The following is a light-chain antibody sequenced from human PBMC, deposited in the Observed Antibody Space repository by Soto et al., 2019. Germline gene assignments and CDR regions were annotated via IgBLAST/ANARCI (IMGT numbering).Light chain of an antibody. CDR2: SNN. CDR3: ASWDDSLNGWV. CDR1: SSNIGSNT. J-gene: IGLJ3*02. Sequence: LTQPPSASGTPGQRVTISCSGSSSNIGSNTVSWYQQLPGTAPKLLIYSNNQRPSGVPDRFNGSKSGTSASLAISGLQSEDEAAFFCASWDDSLNGWVFGGGTKLTVL. V-gene: IGLV1-44*01.